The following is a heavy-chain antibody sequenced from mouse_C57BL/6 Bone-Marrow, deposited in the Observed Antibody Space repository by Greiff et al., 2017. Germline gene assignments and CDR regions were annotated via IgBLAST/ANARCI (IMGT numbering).Heavy chain of an antibody. D-gene: IGHD4-1*01. J-gene: IGHJ3*01. CDR1: GYTFTSYW. CDR2: IHPNSGST. V-gene: IGHV1-64*01. Sequence: QVQLKQPGAELVKPGASVKLSCKASGYTFTSYWMHWVKQRPGQGLEWIGMIHPNSGSTNYNEKFKSKATLTVDKSSSTAYMQLSSLTSEDSAVYYCAVNWGPFADWGQGTLVTVSA. CDR3: AVNWGPFAD.